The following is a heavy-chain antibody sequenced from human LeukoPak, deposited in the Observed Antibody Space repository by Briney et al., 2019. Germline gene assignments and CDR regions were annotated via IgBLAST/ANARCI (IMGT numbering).Heavy chain of an antibody. D-gene: IGHD3-16*01. V-gene: IGHV4-59*12. CDR1: RGSMSAYY. CDR2: FHFSGST. CDR3: ARAFWESVIDY. Sequence: SETLSLTCTVSRGSMSAYYWTWIRQPPGKGLEFIGYFHFSGSTEYNPSLASRVTVSADTSKNHFSLNLTSVTAADTAVYFCARAFWESVIDYWGQGTPVTVSS. J-gene: IGHJ4*02.